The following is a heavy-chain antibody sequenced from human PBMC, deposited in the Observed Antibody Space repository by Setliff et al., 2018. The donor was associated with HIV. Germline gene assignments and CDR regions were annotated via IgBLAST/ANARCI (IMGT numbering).Heavy chain of an antibody. CDR1: DASITADTFY. D-gene: IGHD3-10*01. CDR3: ARETNASGSLTAYWYFDL. Sequence: SQTLSLTCTVSDASITADTFYWNWLRQPPGKGPEWIGYIHNSGTTHYNPAFESRLIISLDMSNNRFSLNLASVTAADTAVYYCARETNASGSLTAYWYFDLWGRGTLVTVSS. J-gene: IGHJ2*01. V-gene: IGHV4-30-4*08. CDR2: IHNSGTT.